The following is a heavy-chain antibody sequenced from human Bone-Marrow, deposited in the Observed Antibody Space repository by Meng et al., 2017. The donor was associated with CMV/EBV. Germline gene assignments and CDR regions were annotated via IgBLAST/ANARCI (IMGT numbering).Heavy chain of an antibody. CDR3: AKDTTGLAPLGLFDY. D-gene: IGHD1-1*01. J-gene: IGHJ4*02. CDR2: ISWNSGSI. CDR1: GFTFSSYE. V-gene: IGHV3-9*01. Sequence: SLKISCAASGFTFSSYEMNWVRQAPGKGLEWVSGISWNSGSIGYADSVKGRFTISRDNAKNSLYLQMNSLRAEDTALYYCAKDTTGLAPLGLFDYWGQGTLVTVSS.